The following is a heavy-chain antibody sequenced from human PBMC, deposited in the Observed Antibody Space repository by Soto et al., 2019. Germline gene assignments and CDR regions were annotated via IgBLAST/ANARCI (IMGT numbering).Heavy chain of an antibody. V-gene: IGHV1-18*01. D-gene: IGHD3-3*01. CDR2: ISAYNGNT. CDR3: ARYSYYDFWSGDY. CDR1: GYAFTSCG. Sequence: ASVKPSCKASGYAFTSCGISWVRHAPGQGLEWMGWISAYNGNTNYAQKLQGRVTMTTDTSTSTAYMELRSLRSDDTAVYYCARYSYYDFWSGDYWGQGTLVTVSS. J-gene: IGHJ4*02.